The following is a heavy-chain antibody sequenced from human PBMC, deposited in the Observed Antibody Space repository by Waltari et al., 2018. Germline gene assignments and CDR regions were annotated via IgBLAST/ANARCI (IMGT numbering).Heavy chain of an antibody. CDR3: AKGHEASGLLTAYFDF. Sequence: EVQLLESGGGLIQPGGSLRLSCAAPGFTFNNYGMSWVRQAPGRGLEWVSTVTGGGVVKCYADSAKGRFTISRDNSKILVYLEMNSLRDEDTAFYYCAKGHEASGLLTAYFDFWGQGTPVTVSS. J-gene: IGHJ4*02. CDR1: GFTFNNYG. V-gene: IGHV3-23*01. D-gene: IGHD3-3*01. CDR2: VTGGGVVK.